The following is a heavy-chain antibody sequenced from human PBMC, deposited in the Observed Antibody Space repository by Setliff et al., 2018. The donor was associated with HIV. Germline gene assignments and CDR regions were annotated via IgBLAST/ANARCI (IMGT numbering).Heavy chain of an antibody. CDR3: ATLDHSGGNFLAY. D-gene: IGHD2-21*02. CDR1: GGSISSGSYY. J-gene: IGHJ4*02. V-gene: IGHV4-61*02. CDR2: INTSGRT. Sequence: SETLSLTCTVSGGSISSGSYYWSWIRQPAGKGLEWIGRINTSGRTNYNPSLKSRITISLDTSKEQFSLELSSATAADTAVYYCATLDHSGGNFLAYWGQGSLVTVS.